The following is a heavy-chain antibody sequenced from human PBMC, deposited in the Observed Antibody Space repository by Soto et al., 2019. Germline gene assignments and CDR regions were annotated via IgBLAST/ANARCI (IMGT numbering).Heavy chain of an antibody. Sequence: EVQLVESGGGLVQPGGSLKLSCAASGFTFSSYWMHWVRQAPGKGLVWVSRINSDGSITSYADSVKGRFTISRDNAKNTLYLQINSLRAEDTAVYYCVRTSLVVAAATRLDYWGQGTLVTVSS. CDR2: INSDGSIT. CDR1: GFTFSSYW. V-gene: IGHV3-74*01. J-gene: IGHJ4*02. D-gene: IGHD2-15*01. CDR3: VRTSLVVAAATRLDY.